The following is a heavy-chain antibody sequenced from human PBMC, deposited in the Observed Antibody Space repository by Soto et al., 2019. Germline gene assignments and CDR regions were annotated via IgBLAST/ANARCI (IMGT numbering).Heavy chain of an antibody. V-gene: IGHV3-11*01. D-gene: IGHD6-25*01. CDR1: GFTFSDHY. J-gene: IGHJ4*02. Sequence: QVQLVESGGGLVKPGGSPRLSCAASGFTFSDHYMTWIRQAPGKGPEWLSYISGGGDIISYADSVKGRFIISRDNAKRSLYLQMNSLTVEDTAVYYCSRDPRLADYWGQGTLVTVSS. CDR3: SRDPRLADY. CDR2: ISGGGDII.